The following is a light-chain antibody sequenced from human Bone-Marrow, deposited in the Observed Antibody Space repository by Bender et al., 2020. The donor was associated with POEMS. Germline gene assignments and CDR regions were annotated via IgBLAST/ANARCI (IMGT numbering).Light chain of an antibody. CDR2: QDT. V-gene: IGLV3-1*01. CDR1: DLGDKY. CDR3: QAWDTYSVV. J-gene: IGLJ2*01. Sequence: SYEVTQPPSVSVSPGQTASITCSGDDLGDKYVAWYQQKPGQSPVLVIYQDTKRPSGIPERFSGSNSGNTATLTISGTQAIDEADYCCQAWDTYSVVFGGGTKLTVL.